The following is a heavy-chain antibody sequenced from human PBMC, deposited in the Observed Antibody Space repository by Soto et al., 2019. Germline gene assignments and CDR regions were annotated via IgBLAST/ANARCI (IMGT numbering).Heavy chain of an antibody. CDR3: AGERSSGWYVDY. CDR1: GYTFTSYD. Sequence: QVQLVQSGAEVKKPGASVKVSCKASGYTFTSYDINWVRQATGQGLEWMGWMNPNSGNTGYAQKFQGRVTMTRNTSISTAYMALGSLRSEDTAVYYGAGERSSGWYVDYLGQGTLVTVTS. V-gene: IGHV1-8*02. J-gene: IGHJ4*02. D-gene: IGHD6-19*01. CDR2: MNPNSGNT.